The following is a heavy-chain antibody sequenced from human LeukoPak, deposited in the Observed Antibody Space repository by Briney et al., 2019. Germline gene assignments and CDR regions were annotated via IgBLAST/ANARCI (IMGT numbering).Heavy chain of an antibody. CDR1: GFTFNSYA. V-gene: IGHV3-21*01. CDR3: AREGYYYYGMDV. Sequence: GGSLRLSCAASGFTFNSYAMSWVRQAPGKGLEWVSSISSSTSYIYYADSVKGRFTISRDNAKNSLYLQMNSLRAEDTAVYYCAREGYYYYGMDVWGQGTTVTVSS. CDR2: ISSSTSYI. J-gene: IGHJ6*02.